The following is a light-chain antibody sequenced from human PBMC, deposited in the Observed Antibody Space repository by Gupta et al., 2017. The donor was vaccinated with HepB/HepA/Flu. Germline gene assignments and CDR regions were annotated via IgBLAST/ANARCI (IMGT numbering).Light chain of an antibody. V-gene: IGLV8-61*01. J-gene: IGLJ2*01. Sequence: QTVVTQEPSFSVSPGGTVTLTFGFSSGSVSTSYYPSWYQQTPGQAPRTLIYSTNTRSSGVPDRFSGSILGNKAALTITGAQADDESDYYCVLYMGSGISVFGGGTKLTVL. CDR3: VLYMGSGISV. CDR2: STN. CDR1: SGSVSTSYY.